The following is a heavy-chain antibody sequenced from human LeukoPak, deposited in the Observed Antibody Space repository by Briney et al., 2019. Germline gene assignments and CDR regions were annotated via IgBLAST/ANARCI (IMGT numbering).Heavy chain of an antibody. V-gene: IGHV1-46*01. CDR2: INPSGGST. Sequence: VSVKVSCKASGYTFTSYYMHWVRQAPGQGLEWMGIINPSGGSTSYAQKFQGRVTMTRDTSTSTVYMELSSLRSEDTAVYYCARDRYGSGSLNWFDPWGQGTLVTVSS. J-gene: IGHJ5*02. CDR3: ARDRYGSGSLNWFDP. CDR1: GYTFTSYY. D-gene: IGHD3-10*01.